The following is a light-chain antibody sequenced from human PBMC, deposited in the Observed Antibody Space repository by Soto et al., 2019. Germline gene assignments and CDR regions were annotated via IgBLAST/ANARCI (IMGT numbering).Light chain of an antibody. V-gene: IGLV1-44*01. CDR3: AAWDDSLNGRV. J-gene: IGLJ2*01. CDR2: GNN. Sequence: QSVLTQPPSASGTPGQRVTISCSGSSSNIGSNTVNWYQQLPGTAPKLLIYGNNQRPSGVPGRFSGSKSGTAASLAISGLQSEEEDDYYCAAWDDSLNGRVFGGGTKLTVL. CDR1: SSNIGSNT.